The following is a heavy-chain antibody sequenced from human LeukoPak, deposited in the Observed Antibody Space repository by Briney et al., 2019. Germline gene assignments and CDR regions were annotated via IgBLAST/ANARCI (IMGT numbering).Heavy chain of an antibody. CDR1: GYTFTGYY. J-gene: IGHJ6*03. CDR3: VRASYSSSSYEPSYYYYYMDV. D-gene: IGHD6-13*01. V-gene: IGHV1-2*02. CDR2: INPNSGGT. Sequence: ASVKVSCKASGYTFTGYYMHWVRQAPGQGLEWMGWINPNSGGTNYAQKFQGRVTMTRDTSISTAYMELSRLRSDDTAVYYCVRASYSSSSYEPSYYYYYMDVWGKGTTVTISS.